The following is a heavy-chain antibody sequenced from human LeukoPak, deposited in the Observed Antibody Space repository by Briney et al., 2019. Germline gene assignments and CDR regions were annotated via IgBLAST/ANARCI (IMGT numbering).Heavy chain of an antibody. D-gene: IGHD4-23*01. CDR2: IYPGDSDT. J-gene: IGHJ3*02. Sequence: GESPKISCKGSGYSFTSYWIGWVRQMPGKGLEWMGIIYPGDSDTRYSPSFQGQVTISADKSISTAYLQWSSLKASDTAMYYCAKAGLRWSHAFDIWGQGTMVTVSS. CDR1: GYSFTSYW. V-gene: IGHV5-51*01. CDR3: AKAGLRWSHAFDI.